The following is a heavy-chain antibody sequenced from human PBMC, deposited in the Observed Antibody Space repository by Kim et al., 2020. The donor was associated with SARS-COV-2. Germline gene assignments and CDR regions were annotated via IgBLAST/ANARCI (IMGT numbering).Heavy chain of an antibody. D-gene: IGHD6-13*01. J-gene: IGHJ4*02. CDR2: KP. CDR3: ARRGSSWPDY. V-gene: IGHV7-4-1*02. Sequence: KPTYAQGFTGRFVFSLDTSVSTAYLQISSLKAEDTAVYYCARRGSSWPDYWGQGTLVTVSS.